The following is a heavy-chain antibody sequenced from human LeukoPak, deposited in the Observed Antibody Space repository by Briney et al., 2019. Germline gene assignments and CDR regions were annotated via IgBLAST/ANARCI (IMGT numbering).Heavy chain of an antibody. J-gene: IGHJ4*02. D-gene: IGHD1-26*01. CDR1: GFTFSSYG. V-gene: IGHV3-33*08. CDR2: IWYDGINK. Sequence: SGRSLRLSCAASGFTFSSYGMHWVRQAPGKGLEWVAVIWYDGINKYYADSVKGRFTISRDNSKNTLYLQMNGLRAEDTAVYYCARGTVGATYFDYWGQGTLVTVSS. CDR3: ARGTVGATYFDY.